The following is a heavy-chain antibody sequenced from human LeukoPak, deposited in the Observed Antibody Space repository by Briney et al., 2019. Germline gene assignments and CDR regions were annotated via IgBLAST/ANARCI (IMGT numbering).Heavy chain of an antibody. CDR2: ISSGGTTI. J-gene: IGHJ6*02. CDR1: GFTFSDYY. V-gene: IGHV3-11*04. CDR3: ARLRYYGMDV. Sequence: GGSLRLSCAASGFTFSDYYMSWIRQAPGKGLEWVSHISSGGTTIYHADSVKGRFTISRDNAKNSLYLQMNSLRAEDTAVYYCARLRYYGMDVWSQGTTVTVSS.